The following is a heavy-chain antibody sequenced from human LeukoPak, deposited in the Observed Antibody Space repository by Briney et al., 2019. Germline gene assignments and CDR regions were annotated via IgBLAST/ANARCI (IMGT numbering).Heavy chain of an antibody. Sequence: SETLSLTCAVYGGSFSGYYWTWIRQPPGKGLEWIGEIIDTGSTKYNSSLKSRVTISVDTSKNQFSLSLDSVTAADTAVYYCARGLASGYPPIPFDYWGQGTLVTVSS. V-gene: IGHV4-34*12. J-gene: IGHJ4*02. CDR2: IIDTGST. CDR1: GGSFSGYY. CDR3: ARGLASGYPPIPFDY. D-gene: IGHD3-3*01.